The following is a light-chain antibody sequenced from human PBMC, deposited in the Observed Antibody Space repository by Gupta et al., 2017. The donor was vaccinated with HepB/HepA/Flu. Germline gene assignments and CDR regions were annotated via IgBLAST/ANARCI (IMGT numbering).Light chain of an antibody. CDR2: KAS. Sequence: DIQMTQSPSTLSASVGDTVTITCRASQSISSWLAWYQQKPGKAPKLLIYKASTLESGVPSRFSGGGSGTEFTLTISSLQPDDFATYYCQQYGTFGQWTKVEI. V-gene: IGKV1-5*03. J-gene: IGKJ1*01. CDR3: QQYGT. CDR1: QSISSW.